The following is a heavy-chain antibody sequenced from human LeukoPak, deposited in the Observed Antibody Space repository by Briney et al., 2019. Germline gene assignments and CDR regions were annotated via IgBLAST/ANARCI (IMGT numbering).Heavy chain of an antibody. J-gene: IGHJ4*02. CDR2: INPSGGST. Sequence: GASVKVSCKASGYTFTSYGISWVRQAPGQGLEWMGIINPSGGSTSYAQKFQGRVTMTRDMSTSTVYMELSSLRSEDTAVYYCARARADSSGWYRGGGIVDYWGQGTLVTVSS. D-gene: IGHD6-19*01. CDR1: GYTFTSYG. CDR3: ARARADSSGWYRGGGIVDY. V-gene: IGHV1-46*01.